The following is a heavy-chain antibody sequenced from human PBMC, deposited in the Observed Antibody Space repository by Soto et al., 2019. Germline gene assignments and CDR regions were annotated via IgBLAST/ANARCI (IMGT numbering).Heavy chain of an antibody. Sequence: QVQLVESGGGVVQPGRSLRLSCAASGFTFSTFAMHWVRQAPGKGLEWVAVVSNDGSNEYYADSVKGRFTTSRDNSKNTVYLQMHSLSVEDTAVYYCARSALYNYYTIDVWGQGTTVT. CDR1: GFTFSTFA. J-gene: IGHJ6*02. D-gene: IGHD1-20*01. CDR3: ARSALYNYYTIDV. V-gene: IGHV3-30-3*01. CDR2: VSNDGSNE.